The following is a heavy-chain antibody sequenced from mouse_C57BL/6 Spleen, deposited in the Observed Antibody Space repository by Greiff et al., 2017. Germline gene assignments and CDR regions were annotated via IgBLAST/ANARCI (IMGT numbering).Heavy chain of an antibody. D-gene: IGHD4-1*01. Sequence: VKLQQPGAELVKPGASVKLSCKASGYTFTSYWMHWVKQRPGQGLEWIGMIHPNSGSTNYNEKFKSKATLTVDKSSSTAYMQLSSLTSEDSAVYYCASQYWGWLAYWGQGTLVTVSA. CDR2: IHPNSGST. CDR1: GYTFTSYW. J-gene: IGHJ3*01. V-gene: IGHV1-64*01. CDR3: ASQYWGWLAY.